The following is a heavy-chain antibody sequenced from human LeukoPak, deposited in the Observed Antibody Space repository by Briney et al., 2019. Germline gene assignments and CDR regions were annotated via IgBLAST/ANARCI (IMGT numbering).Heavy chain of an antibody. J-gene: IGHJ5*02. D-gene: IGHD1-1*01. V-gene: IGHV4-34*01. Sequence: PSETLSLTCAVYGGSFSAYYWSWIRQPPGKGLEWIGEINHSGSTNYNPSLKSRVTISVDTSKNQFSLKLRSVTAADTAEYFCARGGLPLTILDQWLDPWGQGTLVTVSS. CDR2: INHSGST. CDR3: ARGGLPLTILDQWLDP. CDR1: GGSFSAYY.